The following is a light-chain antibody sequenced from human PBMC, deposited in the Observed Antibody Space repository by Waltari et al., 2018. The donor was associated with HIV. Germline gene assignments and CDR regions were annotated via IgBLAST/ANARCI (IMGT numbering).Light chain of an antibody. V-gene: IGKV4-1*01. J-gene: IGKJ1*01. CDR2: WAS. CDR1: QSVLYNSDNKNY. Sequence: VLTQSPDSLAVSLVERATINCKSSQSVLYNSDNKNYLAWYQQKPGQPPNLLISWASTRESGVPDRFSGSGSGTDFTLTISSLQAEDVAIYYCQQYHTSWTFGQGTKVEIK. CDR3: QQYHTSWT.